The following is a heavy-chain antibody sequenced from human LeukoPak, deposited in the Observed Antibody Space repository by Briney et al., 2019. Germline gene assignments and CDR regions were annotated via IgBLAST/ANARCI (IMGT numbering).Heavy chain of an antibody. V-gene: IGHV3-23*01. CDR3: AKAKITIFGGNDY. CDR1: GFTFSIYA. D-gene: IGHD3-3*01. Sequence: QAGGSLRLSCAAPGFTFSIYAMSWVRQAPGKGLEWVSAISGSGGNTYYADSVKGRFTISRDNSKNTLYLQMKSLRAEDTAVYYCAKAKITIFGGNDYWGQGTLVTVSS. J-gene: IGHJ4*02. CDR2: ISGSGGNT.